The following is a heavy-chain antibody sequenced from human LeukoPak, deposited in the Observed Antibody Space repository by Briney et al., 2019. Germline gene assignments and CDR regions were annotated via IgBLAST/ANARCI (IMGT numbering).Heavy chain of an antibody. J-gene: IGHJ4*02. Sequence: SGPALVKPTQTLTLTCTFSGFSLSTSGMCVSWIRQPPGKALEWLARIDWDDDKYYSTSLKTRLTISKDTSKNQVVLTMTNMDPVDTATYYCARIRVVGATRYYFDYWGQGTLVTVSS. CDR1: GFSLSTSGMC. V-gene: IGHV2-70*11. D-gene: IGHD1-26*01. CDR2: IDWDDDK. CDR3: ARIRVVGATRYYFDY.